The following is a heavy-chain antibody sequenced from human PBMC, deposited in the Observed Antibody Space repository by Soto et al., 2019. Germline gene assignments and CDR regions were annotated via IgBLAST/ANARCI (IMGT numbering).Heavy chain of an antibody. V-gene: IGHV3-33*01. Sequence: QVQLVESGGGVVQSGGSLTLSCAASGFSLRTYGMHWLRRAPGKGLEWVAFIWYDGTKKFYAYSVKGRSTISKDNSNNMRHLQMSGLSAEETAVYYCAREVVKAVAGRVNWFDPWGQGTLVNVSS. D-gene: IGHD6-19*01. CDR1: GFSLRTYG. CDR3: AREVVKAVAGRVNWFDP. J-gene: IGHJ5*02. CDR2: IWYDGTKK.